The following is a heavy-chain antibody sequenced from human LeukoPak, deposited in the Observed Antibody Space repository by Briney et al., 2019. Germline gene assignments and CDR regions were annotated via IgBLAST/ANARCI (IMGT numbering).Heavy chain of an antibody. CDR1: GFTFSTYS. V-gene: IGHV3-21*01. J-gene: IGHJ6*03. Sequence: GSLRLSCAASGFTFSTYSMNWVRQAPGKGLEWVSSISSSGDYIYYADSLKGRFTISRDNAKNSLYLQMNSLRAEDTAVYYCARDSDSSGWLDYYMDVWGKGTTVTISS. D-gene: IGHD6-19*01. CDR2: ISSSGDYI. CDR3: ARDSDSSGWLDYYMDV.